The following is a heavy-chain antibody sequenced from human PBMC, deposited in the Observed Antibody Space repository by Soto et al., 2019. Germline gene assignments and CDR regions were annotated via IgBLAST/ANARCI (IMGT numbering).Heavy chain of an antibody. D-gene: IGHD2-2*01. V-gene: IGHV5-51*01. CDR1: GYSFTSYW. CDR3: ARHGESSTSRSGYGMDV. J-gene: IGHJ6*02. Sequence: PGESLKISFKGSGYSFTSYWIGWVRQMPGKDLEWMGIIYPGDSDTRYSPSFQGQVTISADKSISTAYLQWSSLKASDTAMYYCARHGESSTSRSGYGMDVWGQGTTVTVSS. CDR2: IYPGDSDT.